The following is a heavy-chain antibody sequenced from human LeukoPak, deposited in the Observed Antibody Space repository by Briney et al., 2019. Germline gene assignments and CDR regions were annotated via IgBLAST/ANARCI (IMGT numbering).Heavy chain of an antibody. J-gene: IGHJ1*01. CDR2: INPNSGGT. V-gene: IGHV1-2*02. Sequence: ASVKVSCKASGYTFINNWMHWVRQAPGQGLEWMGWINPNSGGTNYAQKFQGRVTMTTDTSTSTAYMELRSLRSDDTAVYYCARGSSIGYDFWSGYYRSSAEYFQHWGQGTLVTVSS. CDR3: ARGSSIGYDFWSGYYRSSAEYFQH. D-gene: IGHD3-3*01. CDR1: GYTFINNW.